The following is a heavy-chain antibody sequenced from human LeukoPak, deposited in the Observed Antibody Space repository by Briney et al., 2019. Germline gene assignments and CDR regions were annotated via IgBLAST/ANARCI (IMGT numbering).Heavy chain of an antibody. D-gene: IGHD3-10*01. J-gene: IGHJ3*02. CDR3: AKSMDRGAAPDAFDI. CDR2: ISGSGGTT. Sequence: RSGGSLRLSCAASEFTFSNYAMSWVRQAPGKGLEWVSVISGSGGTTYYADSVKGRFTISRDNSKNTLYLQMNSLRAEDTAIYYCAKSMDRGAAPDAFDIWGQGTMVTVSS. V-gene: IGHV3-23*01. CDR1: EFTFSNYA.